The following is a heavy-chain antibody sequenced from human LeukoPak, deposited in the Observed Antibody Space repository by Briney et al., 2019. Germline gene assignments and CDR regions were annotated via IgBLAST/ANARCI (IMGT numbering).Heavy chain of an antibody. CDR2: ISSSGNIV. CDR3: AKTYSSSRAHYYYYYMDV. CDR1: GFSFSSYN. D-gene: IGHD6-13*01. J-gene: IGHJ6*03. Sequence: GSLRLSCAASGFSFSSYNFNWVRQAPGKGLEWISYISSSGNIVYYADAVRGRFTISRDSSKNTLYLQMNSLRAEDTAVYYCAKTYSSSRAHYYYYYMDVWGKGTTVTISS. V-gene: IGHV3-48*01.